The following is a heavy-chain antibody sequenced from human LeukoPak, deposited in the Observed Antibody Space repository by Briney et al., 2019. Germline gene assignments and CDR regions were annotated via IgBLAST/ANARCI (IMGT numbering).Heavy chain of an antibody. CDR1: GGSISSGGYY. V-gene: IGHV4-31*03. D-gene: IGHD1-26*01. CDR2: IYYSGST. CDR3: ARGRVGATNY. Sequence: PSETLSLTCTVSGGSISSGGYYWSWIRQHPGKGLEWIGYIYYSGSTYYNPSLKSRVTISVDTSKNQFSLKLSSVTAADTAVYYCARGRVGATNYWGQGTLVTVSS. J-gene: IGHJ4*02.